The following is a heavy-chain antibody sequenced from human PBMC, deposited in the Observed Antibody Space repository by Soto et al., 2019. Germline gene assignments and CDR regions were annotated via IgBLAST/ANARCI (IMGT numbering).Heavy chain of an antibody. CDR1: GGSISGDY. V-gene: IGHV4-59*01. J-gene: IGHJ3*02. Sequence: SETLSLGCTVAGGSISGDYWSCIRQPPGKEREWIAYIHYNGRTNYNPSLRSRAYISADTPKNQLYLKLISVTAADTAVYYCERGRDVYNLAPLDIWGKGQWSPS. CDR3: ERGRDVYNLAPLDI. CDR2: IHYNGRT. D-gene: IGHD1-1*01.